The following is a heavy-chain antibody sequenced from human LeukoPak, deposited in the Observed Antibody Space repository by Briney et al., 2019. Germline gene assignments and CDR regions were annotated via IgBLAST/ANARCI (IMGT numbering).Heavy chain of an antibody. V-gene: IGHV3-23*01. CDR1: KFNFGAYG. CDR3: AKDPNGDFIGTFDV. CDR2: ILGGGGNI. D-gene: IGHD4-17*01. Sequence: QPGGSLRLSCATSKFNFGAYGMSWVRQAPGKGLEWVSSILGGGGNIQYADSVQGRFTISRDNSKNTLYLQMNNLRVEDTAIYYCAKDPNGDFIGTFDVWGQGTMVTVSS. J-gene: IGHJ3*01.